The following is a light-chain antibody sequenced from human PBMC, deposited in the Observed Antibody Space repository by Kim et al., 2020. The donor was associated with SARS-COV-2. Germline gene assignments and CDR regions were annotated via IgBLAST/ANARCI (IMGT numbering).Light chain of an antibody. J-gene: IGLJ3*02. CDR2: QDS. CDR3: QTWDSSTGV. CDR1: KLGDKY. Sequence: SYELTQPPSLSVSPGQTASITCSGDKLGDKYACWYQQKQGQSPVVVIYQDSKRPAGIPERFSGSNSGNTATLTISGTQAMDEADYYCQTWDSSTGVFGGGTQLTVL. V-gene: IGLV3-1*01.